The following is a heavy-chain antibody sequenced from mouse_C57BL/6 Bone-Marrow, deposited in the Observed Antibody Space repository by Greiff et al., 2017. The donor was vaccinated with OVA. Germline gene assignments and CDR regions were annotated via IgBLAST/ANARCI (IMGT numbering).Heavy chain of an antibody. CDR3: ARRSTVVAPFDY. Sequence: VQLQESGAELARPGASVKLSCKASGYTFTSYGISWVKQRTGQGLEWIGEIYPRSGNTYYNEKFKGKATLTAAKSSSTAYMELRSLTSEDSAVYFGARRSTVVAPFDYWGQGTTLTVSS. V-gene: IGHV1-81*01. D-gene: IGHD1-1*01. CDR1: GYTFTSYG. CDR2: IYPRSGNT. J-gene: IGHJ2*01.